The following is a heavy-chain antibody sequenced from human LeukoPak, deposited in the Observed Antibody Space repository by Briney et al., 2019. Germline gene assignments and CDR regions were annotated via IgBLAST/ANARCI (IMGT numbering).Heavy chain of an antibody. CDR2: ISYDGSNK. D-gene: IGHD1-26*01. J-gene: IGHJ3*02. Sequence: PGGSLRLPCAASGFTFSSYGMHWVRQAPGKGLEWVAVISYDGSNKYYADSVKGRFTISRDNSKNTLYLQMNSLRAEDTAVYYCAKDWAVGATPLGAFDIWGQGTMVTVSS. CDR3: AKDWAVGATPLGAFDI. CDR1: GFTFSSYG. V-gene: IGHV3-30*18.